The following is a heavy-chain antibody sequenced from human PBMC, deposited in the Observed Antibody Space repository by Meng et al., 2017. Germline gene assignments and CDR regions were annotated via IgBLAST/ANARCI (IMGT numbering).Heavy chain of an antibody. D-gene: IGHD6-19*01. CDR2: IKQDGSEK. Sequence: GESLKISCAASGFTFSSYWMSWVRQAPGKGLEWVANIKQDGSEKYYVDSVKGRFTISRDNAKNSLYLQMNSLRAEDTAVYYCARDSHSSGWTFDYWGQGTLVTVSS. CDR3: ARDSHSSGWTFDY. V-gene: IGHV3-7*01. CDR1: GFTFSSYW. J-gene: IGHJ4*02.